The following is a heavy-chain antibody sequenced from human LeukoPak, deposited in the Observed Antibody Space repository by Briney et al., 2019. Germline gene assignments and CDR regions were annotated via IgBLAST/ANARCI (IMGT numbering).Heavy chain of an antibody. Sequence: SETLSLTCTVSGGSISSYYWSWIRQPPGKGLEWIGYIHYSGSTNYNPSLKSRVTISVDTSKNQFSLKVSSVTAADTAVYYCAGAGSGFYYSFDYWGQGTLVNVSS. CDR1: GGSISSYY. V-gene: IGHV4-59*01. J-gene: IGHJ4*02. CDR3: AGAGSGFYYSFDY. D-gene: IGHD3-22*01. CDR2: IHYSGST.